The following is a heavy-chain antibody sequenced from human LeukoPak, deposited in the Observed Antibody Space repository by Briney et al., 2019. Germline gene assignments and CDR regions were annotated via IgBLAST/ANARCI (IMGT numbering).Heavy chain of an antibody. CDR3: ATAYSPLGFDY. J-gene: IGHJ4*02. CDR2: ISSSGSTI. D-gene: IGHD1-26*01. Sequence: GGSLRLSCAASGFTFSSYEMNWVRQAPGKGLEWVSYISSSGSTIYYADSVKGRFTISRHNSKNTLYLQMNSLRPEDTAVYYCATAYSPLGFDYWGQGTLVTVSS. V-gene: IGHV3-48*03. CDR1: GFTFSSYE.